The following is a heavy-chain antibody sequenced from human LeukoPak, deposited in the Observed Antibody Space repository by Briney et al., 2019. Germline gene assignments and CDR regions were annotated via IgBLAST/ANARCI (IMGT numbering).Heavy chain of an antibody. CDR2: MNPNSGNT. V-gene: IGHV1-8*01. Sequence: GASVKVSCKASGYTFTSYDINWVRQATGQGLEWMGWMNPNSGNTGYAQKFQGRVTMTRNTSISTAYMELSSLRSEDTAVYYCARVLRWRTYNWFDPWGQGTLVTVSS. J-gene: IGHJ5*02. D-gene: IGHD3-3*01. CDR1: GYTFTSYD. CDR3: ARVLRWRTYNWFDP.